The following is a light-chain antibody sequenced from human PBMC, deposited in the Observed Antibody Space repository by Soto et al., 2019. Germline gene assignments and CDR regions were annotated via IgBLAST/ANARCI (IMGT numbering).Light chain of an antibody. CDR3: QQTYSTPVT. Sequence: DIQMTQSPSSLSASVGDRVTITCRASQSISSYLSWSQQKPGKAPKLLIYAASSLQSGVPSRFSGSGSGTDFTLTISSLQPEDFATYYCQQTYSTPVTFGQGPKVEIK. CDR2: AAS. CDR1: QSISSY. J-gene: IGKJ1*01. V-gene: IGKV1-39*01.